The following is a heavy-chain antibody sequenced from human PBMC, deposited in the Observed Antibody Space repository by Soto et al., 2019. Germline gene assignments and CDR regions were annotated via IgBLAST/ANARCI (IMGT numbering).Heavy chain of an antibody. CDR2: INSDGSST. J-gene: IGHJ6*02. Sequence: GGSLRLSCAASGFTFSSYWMHWVRQAPGKGLVWVSRINSDGSSTSYADSVKGRFTISRDNAKNTLYLQMNSLRLEDTAIYFCARDRKWATFGVLTQYGMDVWGQGTTVTVSS. V-gene: IGHV3-74*01. CDR3: ARDRKWATFGVLTQYGMDV. D-gene: IGHD3-3*01. CDR1: GFTFSSYW.